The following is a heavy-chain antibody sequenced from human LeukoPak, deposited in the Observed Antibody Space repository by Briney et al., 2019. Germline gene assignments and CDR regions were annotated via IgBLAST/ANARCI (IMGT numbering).Heavy chain of an antibody. CDR2: ISGDGTDK. J-gene: IGHJ4*02. D-gene: IGHD3-10*01. CDR1: GLTFRNYA. V-gene: IGHV3-23*01. CDR3: AKKDGSGSWYYYFDH. Sequence: GGSLRLSCAASGLTFRNYAMTWVRQAPGKGLEWVSTISGDGTDKYFADSVKGRFTISRDNSKNTLYLQMNSLRVEDTAVYYCAKKDGSGSWYYYFDHWGQGTLVTVSS.